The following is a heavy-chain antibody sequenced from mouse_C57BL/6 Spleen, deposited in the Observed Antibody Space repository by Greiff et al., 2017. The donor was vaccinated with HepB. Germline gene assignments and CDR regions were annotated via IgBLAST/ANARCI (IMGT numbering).Heavy chain of an antibody. D-gene: IGHD2-5*01. CDR3: ARPYYSNYYFDD. CDR2: IYPGSGST. Sequence: VQLQQPGAELVKPGASVKMSCKASGYTFTSYWITWVKQRPGQGLEWIGDIYPGSGSTNYNEKFKSKATLTVDTSSSTAYMQLSSLTSEDSAVYYCARPYYSNYYFDDWGQGTTLTVSS. CDR1: GYTFTSYW. V-gene: IGHV1-55*01. J-gene: IGHJ2*01.